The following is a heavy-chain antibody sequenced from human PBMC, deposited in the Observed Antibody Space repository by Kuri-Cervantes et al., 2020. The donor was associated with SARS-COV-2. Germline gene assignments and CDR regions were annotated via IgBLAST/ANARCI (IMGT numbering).Heavy chain of an antibody. V-gene: IGHV3-53*04. CDR3: ARTLIDDYDY. D-gene: IGHD3-16*02. Sequence: LSLTCAASGFTFDDYAVHWVRQAPGKGLEWVSVIYSGGSTYYADSVKGRFTISRHNSKNTLYLQMNSLRAEDTAVYYCARTLIDDYDYWGQGTLVNV. CDR2: IYSGGST. CDR1: GFTFDDYA. J-gene: IGHJ4*02.